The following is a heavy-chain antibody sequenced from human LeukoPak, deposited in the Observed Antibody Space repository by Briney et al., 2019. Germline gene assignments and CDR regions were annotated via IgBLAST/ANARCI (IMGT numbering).Heavy chain of an antibody. Sequence: GGSLRLSCAASGFTFSSYAMHWVRQAPGKGLERVAVISYDGSNKYYADSVKGRFTISRDNSKNTLYLQMNSLRAEDTAVYYCARDKASSTSYAIDYWGQGTLVTVSS. D-gene: IGHD2-2*01. CDR1: GFTFSSYA. J-gene: IGHJ4*02. CDR3: ARDKASSTSYAIDY. CDR2: ISYDGSNK. V-gene: IGHV3-30-3*01.